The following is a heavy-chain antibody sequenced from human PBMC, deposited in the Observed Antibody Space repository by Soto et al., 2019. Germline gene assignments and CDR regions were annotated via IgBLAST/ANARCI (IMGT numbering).Heavy chain of an antibody. V-gene: IGHV4-39*01. J-gene: IGHJ4*02. D-gene: IGHD5-12*01. Sequence: QLQLQESGPGLVKPSETLSLTCTVSGGSISSSSYYWGWIRQPPGKGLEWIGSIYYSGSTYYNPSLKSRVTISVDTSQNQFSLKLSSVTAADTAVYYCARAIVATIMFDYWGQGTLVTVSS. CDR3: ARAIVATIMFDY. CDR2: IYYSGST. CDR1: GGSISSSSYY.